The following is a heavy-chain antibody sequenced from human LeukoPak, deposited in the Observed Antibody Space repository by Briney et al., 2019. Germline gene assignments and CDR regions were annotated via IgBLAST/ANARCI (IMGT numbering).Heavy chain of an antibody. D-gene: IGHD2-2*01. CDR1: GFTFGDYA. J-gene: IGHJ4*02. CDR3: TTDLKGYCSSTSCYYFDY. V-gene: IGHV3-49*03. CDR2: IRNKAYGGTT. Sequence: PGGSLRLSCTASGFTFGDYAMSWFRQAPGKGLEWVGFIRNKAYGGTTEYAASVKGRFTISRDDSKSIAYLQMNSLKTEDTAVYYCTTDLKGYCSSTSCYYFDYWGQGPLVTVSS.